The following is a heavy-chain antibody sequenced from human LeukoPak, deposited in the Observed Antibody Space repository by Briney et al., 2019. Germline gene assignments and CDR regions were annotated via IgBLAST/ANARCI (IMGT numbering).Heavy chain of an antibody. D-gene: IGHD6-13*01. Sequence: KPGGSLRLSCAASGFMFSSYTMIWVRQAPGKGLEWVSFISSGSSYIYYADSVKGRFTISRDNAKHSLYLQMNSLRAEDTAVYYCARVSTAVSLAIDYWGQGTLVTVST. CDR1: GFMFSSYT. CDR3: ARVSTAVSLAIDY. V-gene: IGHV3-21*01. CDR2: ISSGSSYI. J-gene: IGHJ4*02.